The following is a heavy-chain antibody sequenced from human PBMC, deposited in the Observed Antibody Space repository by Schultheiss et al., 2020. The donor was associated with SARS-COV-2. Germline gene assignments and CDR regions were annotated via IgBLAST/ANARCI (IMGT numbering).Heavy chain of an antibody. Sequence: SETLSLTCTVSGGSISSYYWSWIRQPPGKGLEWIGEINHSGSTNYNPSLKSRVTISVDTSKNQFSLKLSSVTAADTAVYYCARVHSSSWYKRVLLRDYYFDYWGQGTLVTVSS. CDR2: INHSGST. V-gene: IGHV4-34*01. CDR1: GGSISSYY. CDR3: ARVHSSSWYKRVLLRDYYFDY. D-gene: IGHD6-13*01. J-gene: IGHJ4*02.